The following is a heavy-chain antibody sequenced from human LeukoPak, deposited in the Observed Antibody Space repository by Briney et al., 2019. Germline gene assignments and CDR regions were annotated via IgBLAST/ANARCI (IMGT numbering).Heavy chain of an antibody. CDR1: GYTFNNYG. D-gene: IGHD1-26*01. V-gene: IGHV1-18*01. CDR3: ARSGRGTYYYFDY. CDR2: VTSYNGDT. J-gene: IGHJ4*02. Sequence: GASVKVSCKASGYTFNNYGISWVRQAPGQGLEWMGWVTSYNGDTNYAQKFQGRVTMSADTSTTTAYMELRSLRSDDTAVYYCARSGRGTYYYFDYWGQGTLVTVSS.